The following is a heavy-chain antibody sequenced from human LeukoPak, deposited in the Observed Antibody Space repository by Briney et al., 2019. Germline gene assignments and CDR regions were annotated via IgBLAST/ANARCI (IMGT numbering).Heavy chain of an antibody. D-gene: IGHD7-27*01. CDR2: IYSSGST. V-gene: IGHV4-4*07. CDR3: ASGADAFETSGDYFDY. CDR1: GASIDTYH. J-gene: IGHJ4*02. Sequence: SETLSLTCTVSGASIDTYHWNWIRQPAGKGLEWIGRIYSSGSTNYNPSLKGRVTMSVETSTNQVSLKVTSVTAADTAVYYCASGADAFETSGDYFDYRGQGTLVTVSS.